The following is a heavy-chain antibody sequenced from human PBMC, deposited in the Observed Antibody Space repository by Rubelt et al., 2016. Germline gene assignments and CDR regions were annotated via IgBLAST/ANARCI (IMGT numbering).Heavy chain of an antibody. Sequence: QLQLQESGPGLVKPSETLSLTCTVSGGSISSSSCYWGWIRQPPGKGLEWIGNIYYSGNIYYNPSLKSRVTISVDTPKNQFPWKWSSVTAADTAVYYCARDLGQDVGYSYGYDYWGQGTLVTVSS. J-gene: IGHJ4*02. D-gene: IGHD5-18*01. V-gene: IGHV4-39*07. CDR2: IYYSGNI. CDR3: ARDLGQDVGYSYGYDY. CDR1: GGSISSSSCY.